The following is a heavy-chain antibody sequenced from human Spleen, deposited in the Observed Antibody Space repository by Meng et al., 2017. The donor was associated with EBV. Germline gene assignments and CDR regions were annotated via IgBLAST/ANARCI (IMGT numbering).Heavy chain of an antibody. CDR1: GESFSGFD. D-gene: IGHD2-2*01. V-gene: IGHV4-34*01. CDR3: AGSRHQLLPSG. CDR2: INHSEST. J-gene: IGHJ4*02. Sequence: VQLQQGGAGVCKLSGTLSLSRAVSGESFSGFDWSWIRQPPGKALEWIGEINHSESTNYNPSLKSRVTMSVDTSKNQFSLNLRSVTAADTAVYYCAGSRHQLLPSGWGQGTLVTVSS.